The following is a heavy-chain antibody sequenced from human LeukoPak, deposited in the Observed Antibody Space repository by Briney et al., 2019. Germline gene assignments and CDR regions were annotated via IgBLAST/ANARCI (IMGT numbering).Heavy chain of an antibody. D-gene: IGHD4-17*01. V-gene: IGHV4-59*08. CDR2: IYYGRST. CDR1: GGSISSYY. J-gene: IGHJ4*02. Sequence: SETLSLTCTVSGGSISSYYWSWIRQPPGKGLEWIGYIYYGRSTNYNPSLKSRVTISVDTSKNQFSLKLSSVTAADTAVYYCARLPKTYGDDEGYWGQGTLVTVSS. CDR3: ARLPKTYGDDEGY.